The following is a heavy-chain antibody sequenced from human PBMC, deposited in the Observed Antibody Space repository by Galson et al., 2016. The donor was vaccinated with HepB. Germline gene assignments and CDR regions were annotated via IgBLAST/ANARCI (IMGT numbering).Heavy chain of an antibody. D-gene: IGHD1-1*01. V-gene: IGHV6-1*01. CDR3: AREVLFSDWNLGQFDY. CDR2: TYYRSKYFN. J-gene: IGHJ4*02. Sequence: CAISGDSVSSDSATWNWIRQSPSRGLEWLGRTYYRSKYFNDYAVSVRSRITINADTSKNHFSLQLNSVTPEDTAVYYCAREVLFSDWNLGQFDYWGQGTLVTVSS. CDR1: GDSVSSDSAT.